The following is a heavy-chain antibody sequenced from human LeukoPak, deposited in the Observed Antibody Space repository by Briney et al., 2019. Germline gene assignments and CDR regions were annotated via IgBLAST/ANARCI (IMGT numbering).Heavy chain of an antibody. D-gene: IGHD2-2*01. V-gene: IGHV4-34*01. CDR2: TNLSGGT. CDR3: ARGPRGPDAMGMDV. J-gene: IGHJ6*04. Sequence: SETLSLTCTVYGGSFSGYYWSWIRQPPAKGLEWIGETNLSGGTNYNPSLKSRATISVDTSTNQSSLTVTSVTAADPAVYYCARGPRGPDAMGMDVWGKGTTVTVSS. CDR1: GGSFSGYY.